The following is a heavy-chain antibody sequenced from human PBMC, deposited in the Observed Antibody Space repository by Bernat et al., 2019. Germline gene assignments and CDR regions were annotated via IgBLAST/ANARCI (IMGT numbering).Heavy chain of an antibody. V-gene: IGHV3-30*03. Sequence: QVQLVESGGGVVQPGRSLRLSCAASGFTFSSYCMHWVRQAPGKGLEWVAVIRYDGSNKYYADSVKGRFTISRDNSKNTLYLQMNSLRAEDTAVFYYERACDGSASCLLDYWGQGTLVTVSS. J-gene: IGHJ4*02. CDR2: IRYDGSNK. CDR3: ERACDGSASCLLDY. CDR1: GFTFSSYC. D-gene: IGHD3-10*01.